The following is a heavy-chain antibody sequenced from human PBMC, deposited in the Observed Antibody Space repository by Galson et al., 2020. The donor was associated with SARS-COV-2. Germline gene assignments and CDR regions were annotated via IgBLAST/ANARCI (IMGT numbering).Heavy chain of an antibody. CDR3: AKDVPFGSAPFYHGPLHY. J-gene: IGHJ4*02. CDR2: ISGSGDAT. D-gene: IGHD3-10*01. Sequence: GESLKISCAASGFTFSNYGMAWVRQTPGKGLEWVSGISGSGDATFYADSVRGRFTISRDNSKNTLYLQMNSLRAEDTALYLCAKDVPFGSAPFYHGPLHYWGLGTLVTVSS. CDR1: GFTFSNYG. V-gene: IGHV3-23*01.